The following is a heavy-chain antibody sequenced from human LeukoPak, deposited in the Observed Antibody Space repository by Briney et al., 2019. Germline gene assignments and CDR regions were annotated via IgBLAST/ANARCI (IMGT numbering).Heavy chain of an antibody. V-gene: IGHV3-53*01. D-gene: IGHD3-10*01. Sequence: GSLRLSCAASGFTISRNYMSWVRQAQGRGLEWVSIIYIDDTTYYADSVRGRFTISRDISKNTVYLQMYSLRVEDMAVYFCTRAGEVLPHDGFDIWGRGTMVTVSS. CDR3: TRAGEVLPHDGFDI. CDR2: IYIDDTT. J-gene: IGHJ3*02. CDR1: GFTISRNY.